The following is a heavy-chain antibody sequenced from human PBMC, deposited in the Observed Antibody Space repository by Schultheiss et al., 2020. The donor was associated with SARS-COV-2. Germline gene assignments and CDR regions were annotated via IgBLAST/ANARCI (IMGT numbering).Heavy chain of an antibody. CDR1: GGSISSYY. CDR3: ASGRSECSSTSCYTVGVVDY. V-gene: IGHV4-59*08. CDR2: ICHSGST. J-gene: IGHJ4*02. D-gene: IGHD2-2*02. Sequence: SETLSLTCTVSGGSISSYYWSWIRQPPGKGLEWIGSICHSGSTHCNPSLKSRVTTSLDTSKNQFSLKLNSVTAADTAVFYCASGRSECSSTSCYTVGVVDYWGQGTLVTVSS.